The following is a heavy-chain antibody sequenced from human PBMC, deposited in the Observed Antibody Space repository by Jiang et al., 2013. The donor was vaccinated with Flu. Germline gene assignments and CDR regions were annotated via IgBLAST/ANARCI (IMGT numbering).Heavy chain of an antibody. CDR3: ARQDSSSWSEIGY. V-gene: IGHV4-59*08. D-gene: IGHD6-13*01. CDR2: IYYSGST. J-gene: IGHJ4*02. Sequence: SWIRQPPGKGLEWIGYIYYSGSTNYNPSLKSRVTISVDTSKNQFSLKLSSVTAADTAVYYCARQDSSSWSEIGYWGQGTLVTVSS.